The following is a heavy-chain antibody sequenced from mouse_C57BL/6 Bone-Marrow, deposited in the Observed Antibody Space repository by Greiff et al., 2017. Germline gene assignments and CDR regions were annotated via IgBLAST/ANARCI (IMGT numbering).Heavy chain of an antibody. CDR3: ARDSTVAY. D-gene: IGHD1-1*01. CDR2: ISDGGSYT. V-gene: IGHV5-4*01. J-gene: IGHJ3*01. Sequence: EVQLVESGGGLVKPGGSLKLSCAASGFTFSSYAMSWVRQTPEKRLEWVATISDGGSYTYYPDNVKGRFTISRDNAKNNLYLQMSHLKSEDTAMYYCARDSTVAYWGQGTLVTVSA. CDR1: GFTFSSYA.